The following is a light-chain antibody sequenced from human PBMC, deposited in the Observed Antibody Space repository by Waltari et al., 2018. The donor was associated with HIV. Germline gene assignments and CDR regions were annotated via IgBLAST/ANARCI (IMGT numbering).Light chain of an antibody. V-gene: IGKV4-1*01. CDR1: QSLFYSSNNKNY. CDR2: WAS. Sequence: VMPQSPDSLAVPLGERATINCKSSQSLFYSSNNKNYLAWYQQKPGQPPKLLIHWASTRISGVPDRFSGSGSATEFTLTIRSLQAEDVAVYYCHQYFSTPQTFGQGTKVEVK. CDR3: HQYFSTPQT. J-gene: IGKJ1*01.